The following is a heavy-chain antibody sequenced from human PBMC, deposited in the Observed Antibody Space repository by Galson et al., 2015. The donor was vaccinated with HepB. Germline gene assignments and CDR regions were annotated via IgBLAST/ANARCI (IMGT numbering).Heavy chain of an antibody. V-gene: IGHV1-46*04. CDR3: ARESCPPPNYYGMDV. D-gene: IGHD2-15*01. CDR1: GYTFTSYY. Sequence: SVKVSCKASGYTFTSYYMHWVRQAPGQGLEWMGIINPSGGSTSYAQKLQGRVTMTRDTSTSTVYMELSSLRSEGTAVYYCARESCPPPNYYGMDVWGQGTTVTVSS. CDR2: INPSGGST. J-gene: IGHJ6*02.